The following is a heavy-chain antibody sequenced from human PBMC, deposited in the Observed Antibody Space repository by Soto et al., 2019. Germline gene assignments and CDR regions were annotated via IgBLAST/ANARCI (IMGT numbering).Heavy chain of an antibody. D-gene: IGHD1-26*01. J-gene: IGHJ5*02. V-gene: IGHV3-72*01. Sequence: EVQLVESGGGLVQPGGSLTLSCAVSGLTFGDHYMEWVRQAPGKGLEWVARSRNKAKSYSTDFAASVKGRFTISRDESKNSLNLPRNSLMTEDTAVYYCSIVEGAWGQGTLVTVSS. CDR3: SIVEGA. CDR1: GLTFGDHY. CDR2: SRNKAKSYST.